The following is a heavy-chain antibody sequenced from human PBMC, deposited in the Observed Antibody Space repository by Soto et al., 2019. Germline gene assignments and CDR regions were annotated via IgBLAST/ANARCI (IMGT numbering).Heavy chain of an antibody. CDR3: VSAKLPACSSTSCYLDDFVY. CDR1: GGSISSYY. J-gene: IGHJ4*02. V-gene: IGHV4-59*01. CDR2: IYYSGSI. D-gene: IGHD2-2*01. Sequence: PSETLSLTCTVSGGSISSYYWSWIRQPPGKGLEWIGYIYYSGSINYNPSLKSRVTISVDTSKNQFSLKLSSVTAADTAVYYCVSAKLPACSSTSCYLDDFVYWGPGTLVTVSS.